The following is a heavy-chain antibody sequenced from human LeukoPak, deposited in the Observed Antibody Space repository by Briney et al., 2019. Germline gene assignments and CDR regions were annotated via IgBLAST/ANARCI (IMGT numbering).Heavy chain of an antibody. Sequence: SETLSLTCTVSGGSISSSSYSWGWIRQPPGKGLEWIGSIYYSGSTYYNASLKSRVTISVDMSKNQFSLKLSSVTAADTAVYYCARDRTYAWENYRPGGDYYYMDVWGKGTTVTVSS. V-gene: IGHV4-39*07. CDR1: GGSISSSSYS. CDR3: ARDRTYAWENYRPGGDYYYMDV. D-gene: IGHD3-16*02. J-gene: IGHJ6*03. CDR2: IYYSGST.